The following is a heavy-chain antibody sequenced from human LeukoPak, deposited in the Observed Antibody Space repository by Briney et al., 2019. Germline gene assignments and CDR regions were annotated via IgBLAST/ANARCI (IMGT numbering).Heavy chain of an antibody. V-gene: IGHV1-58*01. Sequence: SVQVSCLACLLTFTRSAVQGVRQARGQRLEGIGWIVVGSGYTNYAQKFQERVTITRDMSTSTAYMELSSLRSEDTAVYYCAVYYGDGDYWGQGTLVTVSS. CDR2: IVVGSGYT. D-gene: IGHD4-17*01. J-gene: IGHJ4*02. CDR3: AVYYGDGDY. CDR1: LLTFTRSA.